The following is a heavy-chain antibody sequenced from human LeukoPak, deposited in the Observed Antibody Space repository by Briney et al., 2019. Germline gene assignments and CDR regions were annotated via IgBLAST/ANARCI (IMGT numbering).Heavy chain of an antibody. CDR1: GGSISSSNFY. CDR2: IYYSGST. Sequence: PSETLSLTCTVSGGSISSSNFYWGWIRQPPGKGLEWIVSIYYSGSTYYNPSLKSRVSISVDTSKNQFSLKLSSVTAADTAVYYCARDARVQKWFGELLKTTTYYFDYWGQGTLVTVSS. CDR3: ARDARVQKWFGELLKTTTYYFDY. D-gene: IGHD3-10*01. V-gene: IGHV4-39*07. J-gene: IGHJ4*02.